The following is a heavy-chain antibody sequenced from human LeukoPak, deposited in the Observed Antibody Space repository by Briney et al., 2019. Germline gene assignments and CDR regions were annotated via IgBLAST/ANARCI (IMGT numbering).Heavy chain of an antibody. CDR2: LKQDGSQE. J-gene: IGHJ4*02. D-gene: IGHD3-3*01. Sequence: PGGSLRLSCAASRFTLSTYWMSWVRQAPGKGLEWVAHLKQDGSQEYYVDSVKGRFTISRDSAKNFLYLQMNSLRAEDTAVYYCARGVPYDSWSGPHYSDYWGQGTLVTVSS. CDR3: ARGVPYDSWSGPHYSDY. V-gene: IGHV3-7*01. CDR1: RFTLSTYW.